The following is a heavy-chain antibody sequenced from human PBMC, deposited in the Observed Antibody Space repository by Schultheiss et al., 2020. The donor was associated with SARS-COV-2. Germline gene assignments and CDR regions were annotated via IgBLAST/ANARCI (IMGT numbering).Heavy chain of an antibody. CDR2: IGDSSGYT. CDR1: GFSVTDYY. V-gene: IGHV3-11*03. Sequence: GGSLRLSCAASGFSVTDYYMHWIRQAPGKGLEWVSYIGDSSGYTYYADSVKGRFTISRDDSRGTLYLQMNSLRVEDAAVYYCATSSFLSGSYVLGLDVWGRGTTVTVSS. CDR3: ATSSFLSGSYVLGLDV. D-gene: IGHD1-26*01. J-gene: IGHJ6*02.